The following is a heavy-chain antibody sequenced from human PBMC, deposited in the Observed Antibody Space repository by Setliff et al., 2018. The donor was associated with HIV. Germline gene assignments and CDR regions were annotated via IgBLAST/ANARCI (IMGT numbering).Heavy chain of an antibody. Sequence: PGGSLRLSCTASRFSFKTYGMHWVRQAPGRGLEWVAFIRYDGSDKYYADSVKGRFTISRDNSKNTLYFQLNSLGVDDTAGYYCAKDALVGYSSCWETGHGYYFDYWGQGALVTVSS. CDR2: IRYDGSDK. CDR1: RFSFKTYG. V-gene: IGHV3-30*02. J-gene: IGHJ4*02. D-gene: IGHD2-15*01. CDR3: AKDALVGYSSCWETGHGYYFDY.